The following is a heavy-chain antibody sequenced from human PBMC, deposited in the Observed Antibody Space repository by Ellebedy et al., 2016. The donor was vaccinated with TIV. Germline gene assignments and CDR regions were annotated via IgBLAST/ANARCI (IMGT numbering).Heavy chain of an antibody. CDR2: ISGNGDST. V-gene: IGHV3-64*04. Sequence: GESLKISCSASGFTFSSYAMHWVRQAPGKGLEYVSAISGNGDSTYYADSVKGRFTISRDNSKNPLYLQMNSLRAEDTAVYYCAREELGYCSGGSCYPLTNPPDYWGQGTLVTVSS. CDR3: AREELGYCSGGSCYPLTNPPDY. CDR1: GFTFSSYA. D-gene: IGHD2-15*01. J-gene: IGHJ4*02.